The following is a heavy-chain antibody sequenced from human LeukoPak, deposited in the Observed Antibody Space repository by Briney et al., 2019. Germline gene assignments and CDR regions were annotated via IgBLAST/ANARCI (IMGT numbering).Heavy chain of an antibody. Sequence: PGGSLRLSCAASGFTFNSYAMYWVRQAPGKGLEWVSGISGSGGSTYHADSVKGRFSISRDNSRDTVFLQMHSLRAEDTALYYCAKTTAGYSSGRYPGWPVDYWGRGTVVAVSS. CDR3: AKTTAGYSSGRYPGWPVDY. J-gene: IGHJ4*03. CDR1: GFTFNSYA. V-gene: IGHV3-23*01. CDR2: ISGSGGST. D-gene: IGHD6-19*01.